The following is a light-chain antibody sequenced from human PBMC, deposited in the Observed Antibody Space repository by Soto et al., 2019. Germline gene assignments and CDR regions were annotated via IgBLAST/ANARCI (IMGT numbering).Light chain of an antibody. Sequence: QSALTQPASVSGSPGQSITISCTGTSSDVGGYNYVSWYQQHPGKAPKLMIYDVSSRPSGVSNRFSGSKSGNTASLTISGLLSEDEADDYCTSYTTNKTPLFGGGTQRTVL. CDR1: SSDVGGYNY. CDR2: DVS. V-gene: IGLV2-14*03. CDR3: TSYTTNKTPL. J-gene: IGLJ2*01.